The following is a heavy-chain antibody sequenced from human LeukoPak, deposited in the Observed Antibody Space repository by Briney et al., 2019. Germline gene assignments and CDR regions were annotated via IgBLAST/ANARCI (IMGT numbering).Heavy chain of an antibody. Sequence: GESLKISCKGSGYSFTSYWIGWVRQMPGEGLEWMGIIYPGDSDTRYSPSFQGQVTISADKSISTAYLQWSSLKASDTAMYYCARVYYGSGSYYYRHLDYWGQGTLVTVSS. V-gene: IGHV5-51*01. D-gene: IGHD3-10*01. CDR3: ARVYYGSGSYYYRHLDY. CDR2: IYPGDSDT. CDR1: GYSFTSYW. J-gene: IGHJ4*02.